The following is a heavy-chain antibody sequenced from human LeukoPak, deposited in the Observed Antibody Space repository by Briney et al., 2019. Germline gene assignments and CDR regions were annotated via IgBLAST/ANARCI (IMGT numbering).Heavy chain of an antibody. J-gene: IGHJ5*02. Sequence: PQTLSPTCAVYVESSTTFYWSWIRQPAGNGLGWIGAINHSGYTNYSPSLKSRVTISVDTSKNQFSLKLRSVTAADTGVYYCASAPYGGAASWGQGAPVTVSS. CDR3: ASAPYGGAAS. D-gene: IGHD3-10*01. CDR2: INHSGYT. CDR1: VESSTTFY. V-gene: IGHV4-34*01.